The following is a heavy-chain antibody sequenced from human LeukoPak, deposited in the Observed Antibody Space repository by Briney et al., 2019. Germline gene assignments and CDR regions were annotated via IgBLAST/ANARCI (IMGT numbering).Heavy chain of an antibody. CDR2: INSDGSIT. CDR1: GFTFTTYW. Sequence: GGSLRLSCAASGFTFTTYWMHWVRQAPGKGLVWVSHINSDGSITSYADSVKGRFTISRDNAKNTLYLQMNSLRAEDTAAYYCARDAVDTANAVWGQGTTVTVSS. J-gene: IGHJ6*02. CDR3: ARDAVDTANAV. V-gene: IGHV3-74*01. D-gene: IGHD5-18*01.